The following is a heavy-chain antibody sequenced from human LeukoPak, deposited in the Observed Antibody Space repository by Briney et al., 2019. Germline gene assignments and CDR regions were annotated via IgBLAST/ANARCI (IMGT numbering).Heavy chain of an antibody. CDR2: IIPIFGTA. D-gene: IGHD6-6*01. J-gene: IGHJ3*02. CDR1: GGTFSSYA. Sequence: GASVKVSCKASGGTFSSYATSWVRQAPGQGLEWMGGIIPIFGTANYAQKFQGRVTITADESTSTAYMELSSLRSEDTAVYYCASLEYSSSSAAFDIWGQGTMVTVSS. CDR3: ASLEYSSSSAAFDI. V-gene: IGHV1-69*13.